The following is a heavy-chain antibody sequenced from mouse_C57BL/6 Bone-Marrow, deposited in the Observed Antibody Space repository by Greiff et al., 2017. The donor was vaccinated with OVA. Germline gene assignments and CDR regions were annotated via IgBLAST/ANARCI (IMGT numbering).Heavy chain of an antibody. Sequence: EVQLQQSGAELVKPGASVKLTCTASGFNIKDYYMHWVKQRTEQGLEWIGRIDPEDGETKYAPKFPGKATITADTSSNTAYLQLSSLTSEDTAVYYCARDGYYVDYWGQGTTPTVSS. D-gene: IGHD2-3*01. V-gene: IGHV14-2*01. J-gene: IGHJ2*01. CDR1: GFNIKDYY. CDR2: IDPEDGET. CDR3: ARDGYYVDY.